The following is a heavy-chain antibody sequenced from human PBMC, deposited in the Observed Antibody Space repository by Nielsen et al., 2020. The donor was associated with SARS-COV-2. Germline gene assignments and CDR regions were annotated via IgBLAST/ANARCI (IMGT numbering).Heavy chain of an antibody. D-gene: IGHD3-9*01. CDR1: GFTFDDYG. J-gene: IGHJ4*02. CDR2: INWNGGST. CDR3: ARGGDILTGYSDY. Sequence: GGSLRLSCAASGFTFDDYGMSWVRHAPGKGLEWVSGINWNGGSTGYADSVKGRFTISRDNAKNSLYLQMNSLRAEDMALYHCARGGDILTGYSDYWGQGTLVTVSS. V-gene: IGHV3-20*01.